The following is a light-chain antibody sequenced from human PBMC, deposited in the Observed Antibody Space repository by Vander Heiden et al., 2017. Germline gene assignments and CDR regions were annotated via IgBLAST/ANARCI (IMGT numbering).Light chain of an antibody. CDR3: QQYNNWPGLT. CDR2: GAS. Sequence: DIVMTQSPATLSVSPGERATLSCRASQSVSSNLAWYQQKPGQAPRLLIYGASTRATGIPARFSGSGSGTEFTLTISSLQSEDFAVYYCQQYNNWPGLTFGGGTKVEIK. J-gene: IGKJ4*01. CDR1: QSVSSN. V-gene: IGKV3-15*01.